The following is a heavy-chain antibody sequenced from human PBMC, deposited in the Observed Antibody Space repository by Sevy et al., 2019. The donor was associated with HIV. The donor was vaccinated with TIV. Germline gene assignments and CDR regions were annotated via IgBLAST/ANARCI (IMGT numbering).Heavy chain of an antibody. J-gene: IGHJ4*02. CDR1: GFTVSSNY. Sequence: GGSPRLSCAASGFTVSSNYMSWVRQAPGKGLEWVSVIYSGGSTYYADSVKGRFTISRDNSKNTLYLQMNSLRAEDTAVYYCARERLSTVTTGLYYFDYWGQGTLVTVSS. D-gene: IGHD4-17*01. CDR3: ARERLSTVTTGLYYFDY. CDR2: IYSGGST. V-gene: IGHV3-53*01.